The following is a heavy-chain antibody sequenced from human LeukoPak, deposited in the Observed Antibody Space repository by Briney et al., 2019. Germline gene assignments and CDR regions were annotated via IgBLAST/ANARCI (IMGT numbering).Heavy chain of an antibody. CDR1: GGSFSGYY. CDR2: INHSGST. D-gene: IGHD4-17*01. Sequence: SETLSLTCAVYGGSFSGYYWSWIRQPPGKGLEWIGEINHSGSTNYNPSLKSRVTISVDTSKNQFSLKLSSVTAADTAVYYCAGGPTVEDYYYYMDVWGQGTMVTVSS. CDR3: AGGPTVEDYYYYMDV. J-gene: IGHJ6*03. V-gene: IGHV4-34*01.